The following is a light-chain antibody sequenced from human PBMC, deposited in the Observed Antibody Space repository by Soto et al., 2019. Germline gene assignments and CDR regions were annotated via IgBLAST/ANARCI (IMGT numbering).Light chain of an antibody. CDR2: DAS. CDR1: QSVSSN. V-gene: IGKV3-15*01. CDR3: QQYNNWPPFT. J-gene: IGKJ3*01. Sequence: EIVMTQSPATLSVSPGERATLSCRACQSVSSNVAWYQQKPGQAPRLLIHDASTRATGIPARFSGSGSGTVFTLTISSLQSEDFAVYYCQQYNNWPPFTFGPGTKVDIK.